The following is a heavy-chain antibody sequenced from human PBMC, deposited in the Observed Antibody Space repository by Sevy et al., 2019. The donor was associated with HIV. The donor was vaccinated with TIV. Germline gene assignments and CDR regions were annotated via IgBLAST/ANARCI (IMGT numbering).Heavy chain of an antibody. D-gene: IGHD3-22*01. CDR2: IYYSGST. J-gene: IGHJ4*02. Sequence: SETLSLTCTVSGDSISSSSHYWGWIRQPPRKGLEWIGSIYYSGSTFYNPSLKSRVAISVDTSKNQFSLNLTSVTAADTAVYYCARQPTKFYSGYYYYFPFDYWGQGALVTVSS. V-gene: IGHV4-39*01. CDR3: ARQPTKFYSGYYYYFPFDY. CDR1: GDSISSSSHY.